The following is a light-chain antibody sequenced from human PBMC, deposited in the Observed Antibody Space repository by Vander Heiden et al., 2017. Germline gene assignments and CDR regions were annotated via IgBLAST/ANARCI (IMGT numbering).Light chain of an antibody. CDR1: SSDVGGYKY. CDR3: ISYAGSNNLV. Sequence: QSALTQPPPASGSPGQSVTVSCTGPSSDVGGYKYVSWYQQHPGKAPKLMIYEVTKRPSGVPDRFSGSKSGNTASLTVSGLQAEDEADYYCISYAGSNNLVFGGGTKLTVL. J-gene: IGLJ2*01. CDR2: EVT. V-gene: IGLV2-8*01.